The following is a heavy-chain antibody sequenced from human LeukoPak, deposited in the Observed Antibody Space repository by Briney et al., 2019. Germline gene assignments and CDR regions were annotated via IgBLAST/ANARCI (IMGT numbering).Heavy chain of an antibody. J-gene: IGHJ6*03. CDR3: ARVRPHYDILTGYYLPYYYYMDV. CDR2: IYTSGST. CDR1: GGSISSYY. D-gene: IGHD3-9*01. Sequence: SETLSLTCTVSGGSISSYYWSWIRQPAGKGLEWIGRIYTSGSTNYNPSLKSRVTMSVDTSKNKFSLKLSSVTAADTAVYYCARVRPHYDILTGYYLPYYYYMDVWGKGTTVTVSS. V-gene: IGHV4-4*07.